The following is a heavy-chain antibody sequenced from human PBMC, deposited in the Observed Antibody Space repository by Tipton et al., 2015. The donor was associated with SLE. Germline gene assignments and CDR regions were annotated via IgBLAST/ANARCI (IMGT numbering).Heavy chain of an antibody. D-gene: IGHD3-22*01. J-gene: IGHJ4*02. V-gene: IGHV3-23*01. CDR3: AKGIGDFGYFYGDY. CDR2: ISDTGGRT. Sequence: SLRLSCAASGFTFSSYGMSWVRQAPGKGLEWVSAISDTGGRTYYAASVKGRFTISRDNSKNTLYLQMNSLRVEDTAVYYCAKGIGDFGYFYGDYWGQGTLVTVSS. CDR1: GFTFSSYG.